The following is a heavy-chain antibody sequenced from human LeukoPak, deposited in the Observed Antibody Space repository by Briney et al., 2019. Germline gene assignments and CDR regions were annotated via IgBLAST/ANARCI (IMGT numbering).Heavy chain of an antibody. CDR2: INPNSGGT. D-gene: IGHD6-13*01. J-gene: IGHJ4*02. Sequence: ASVKVSCKASGYTFTGYYMHWVRQAPGQGLEWMGWINPNSGGTNYAQKFQGWVTMTRDTSISTAYMELSRLRSDDTVVYYCARDLSIAAAGLSYWGQGTLVTVSS. CDR1: GYTFTGYY. V-gene: IGHV1-2*04. CDR3: ARDLSIAAAGLSY.